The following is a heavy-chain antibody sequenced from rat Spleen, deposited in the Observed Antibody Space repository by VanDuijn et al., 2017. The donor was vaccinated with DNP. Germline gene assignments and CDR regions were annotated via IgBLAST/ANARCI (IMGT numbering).Heavy chain of an antibody. CDR3: TRERDYNNYVMDA. V-gene: IGHV5-31*01. J-gene: IGHJ4*01. CDR2: ITNRGDST. Sequence: EVQLVESGGGPVQPGRSLKLSCVASGFIFSNYWMTWIRQAPGKGLAWVASITNRGDSTYYSDSVKGRFTISRDNAKSSLYLQMDSLRSEDTATYYCTRERDYNNYVMDAWGQGASVTVSS. D-gene: IGHD1-10*01. CDR1: GFIFSNYW.